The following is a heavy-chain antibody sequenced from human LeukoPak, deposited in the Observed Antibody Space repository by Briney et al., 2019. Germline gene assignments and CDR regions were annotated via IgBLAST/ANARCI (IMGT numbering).Heavy chain of an antibody. Sequence: LSGGSLRLSCAASGFTFSSYAMHWVRQAPGKGLEWVAVITYDGSNKYYADSVKGRFTISRDNSKNTLYLQMNSLRAEDTAVYYCAKRRGLELVYYYFIDVWGKGTTVTVSS. D-gene: IGHD1-26*01. CDR3: AKRRGLELVYYYFIDV. V-gene: IGHV3-30*04. CDR2: ITYDGSNK. CDR1: GFTFSSYA. J-gene: IGHJ6*03.